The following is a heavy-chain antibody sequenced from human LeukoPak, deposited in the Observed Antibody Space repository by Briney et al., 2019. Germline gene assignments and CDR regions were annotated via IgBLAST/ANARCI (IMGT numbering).Heavy chain of an antibody. CDR1: GYTFTIYY. D-gene: IGHD2-2*02. CDR2: INPNSGAT. J-gene: IGHJ4*02. CDR3: ARNPPYCTSTSCYNDY. V-gene: IGHV1-2*02. Sequence: GASVKVSCRASGYTFTIYYMHWVRQAPGQGLECMGCINPNSGATSYVQRFQGRVTMTRDTSISTAYMELSGLTSDDTAVNYWARNPPYCTSTSCYNDYWCQGTLVTVSS.